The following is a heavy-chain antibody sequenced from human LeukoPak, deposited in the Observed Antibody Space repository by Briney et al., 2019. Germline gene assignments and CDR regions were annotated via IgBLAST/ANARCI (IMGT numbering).Heavy chain of an antibody. CDR1: EFTFSSYV. V-gene: IGHV3-30*04. CDR3: ARDPSRLLNGGRLDY. Sequence: GGSLRLSCVASEFTFSSYVMHWVRQAPGKGLEWVSVISYDGRTTYLSDSVKGRFSTSRDNSKNTVNLQMNSLRDEDTAVYYCARDPSRLLNGGRLDYWGQGTLVTVSS. CDR2: ISYDGRTT. J-gene: IGHJ4*02. D-gene: IGHD7-27*01.